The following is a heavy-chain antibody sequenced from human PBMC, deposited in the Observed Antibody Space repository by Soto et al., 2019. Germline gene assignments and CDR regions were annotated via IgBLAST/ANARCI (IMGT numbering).Heavy chain of an antibody. V-gene: IGHV4-39*01. CDR1: GASVTSSTYY. CDR3: ANDYGDYKSYYGMDV. D-gene: IGHD4-17*01. Sequence: QLQLQESGPGLVKPSETLFLTCTVSGASVTSSTYYWGWIRQPPGKGLEWIGSIYYSGSTYYNPSLRSRVTISVDTSKNQVSLKLTSVTAADTAVYYCANDYGDYKSYYGMDVWGQGTTVTVSS. CDR2: IYYSGST. J-gene: IGHJ6*02.